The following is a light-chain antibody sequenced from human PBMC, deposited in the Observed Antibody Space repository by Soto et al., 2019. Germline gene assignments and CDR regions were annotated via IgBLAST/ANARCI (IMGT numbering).Light chain of an antibody. CDR1: STDFENYNL. CDR2: EGT. V-gene: IGLV2-14*02. Sequence: QSALTQPASVSGSPGQSITISCTRSSTDFENYNLVSWYQHCPDKAPKLIIYEGTKRPSEIPDRFSDSKSGTSATLAITGLQTGDEADYYCGTWDSRLSAYVFGTGTKLTVL. CDR3: GTWDSRLSAYV. J-gene: IGLJ1*01.